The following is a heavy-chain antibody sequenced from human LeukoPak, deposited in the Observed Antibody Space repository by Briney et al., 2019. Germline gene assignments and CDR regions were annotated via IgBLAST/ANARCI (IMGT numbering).Heavy chain of an antibody. D-gene: IGHD4-17*01. Sequence: SETLSLTCTVSGGSISSYYWSWIRQPPGKGLEWIGYIYYSGSTNYNPSLKSRVTISVDTSKNQFSLKLSSVTAADTAVYYCARITQTDYDFDYWGQGTLVIVSS. J-gene: IGHJ4*02. CDR2: IYYSGST. V-gene: IGHV4-59*01. CDR3: ARITQTDYDFDY. CDR1: GGSISSYY.